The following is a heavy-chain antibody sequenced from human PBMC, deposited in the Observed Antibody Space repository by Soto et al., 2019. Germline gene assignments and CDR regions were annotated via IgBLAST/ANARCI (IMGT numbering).Heavy chain of an antibody. D-gene: IGHD2-15*01. CDR1: GFTFDDYA. J-gene: IGHJ1*01. CDR3: AKDLGVRRGSTVTEYFQH. Sequence: GGSLRLSCAASGFTFDDYAMHWVRQAPGKGLEWVSGISWNSGSIGYADSVKGRFTISRDNAKNSLYLQMNSLRAEDTALYYCAKDLGVRRGSTVTEYFQHWGQGTLVTVSS. V-gene: IGHV3-9*01. CDR2: ISWNSGSI.